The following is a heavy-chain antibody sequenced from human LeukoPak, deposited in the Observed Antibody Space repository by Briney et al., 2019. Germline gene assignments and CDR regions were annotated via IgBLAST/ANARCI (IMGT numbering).Heavy chain of an antibody. D-gene: IGHD2-21*02. CDR1: GGSISSGSYY. V-gene: IGHV4-61*02. J-gene: IGHJ5*02. Sequence: SETLFLTCTVSGGSISSGSYYWSWIRQPAGKGLEWIGRIYTSGSTNCNPSLKSRVTISVDTSKNQFSLKLGSVTAADTAVYYCARDRRYCGGDCYLVDPWGQGTLVTVSS. CDR2: IYTSGST. CDR3: ARDRRYCGGDCYLVDP.